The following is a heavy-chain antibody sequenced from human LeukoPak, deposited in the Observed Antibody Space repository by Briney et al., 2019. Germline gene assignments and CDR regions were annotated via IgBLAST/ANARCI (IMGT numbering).Heavy chain of an antibody. CDR3: ARGGSYYYDSSGYYSLFSPIDY. CDR2: ISSSSSYI. V-gene: IGHV3-21*01. Sequence: PGRSLRRSCAASGFTFSSYSMNWVRQAPGKGLEWVSSISSSSSYIYYADSVKGRFTISRDNAKNSLYLQMNSLRAEDTAVYYCARGGSYYYDSSGYYSLFSPIDYWGQGTLVTVSS. D-gene: IGHD3-22*01. J-gene: IGHJ4*02. CDR1: GFTFSSYS.